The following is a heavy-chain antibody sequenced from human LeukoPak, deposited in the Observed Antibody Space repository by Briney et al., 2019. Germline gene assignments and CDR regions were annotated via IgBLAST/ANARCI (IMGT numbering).Heavy chain of an antibody. CDR3: ARGKSSVWPVGLCMDV. Sequence: ASVKVSFKASGYTFTSYYMHWVRQAPGQGLEWMGLINPSAGTTTYAQKFQGRVTVTRDTSTSTVYMDLSSLKSEDTAVYYCARGKSSVWPVGLCMDVWGQGTTVTVSS. CDR2: INPSAGTT. D-gene: IGHD6-19*01. V-gene: IGHV1-46*01. J-gene: IGHJ6*02. CDR1: GYTFTSYY.